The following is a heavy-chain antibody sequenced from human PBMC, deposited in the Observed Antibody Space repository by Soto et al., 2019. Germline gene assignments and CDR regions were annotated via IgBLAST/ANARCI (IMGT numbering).Heavy chain of an antibody. CDR1: GGSVSSGSYY. D-gene: IGHD6-19*01. CDR3: ARGIEGWYQGRYYYGMDV. J-gene: IGHJ6*02. Sequence: QVQLQESGPGLVKPSETLSLTCTVSGGSVSSGSYYWSWIRQPPGKGLEWIGYIYYSGSTNYNPSLKSRVSIPVXXSENQFSLKLSSVTAADTAVYYCARGIEGWYQGRYYYGMDVWGQGTTVTVSS. V-gene: IGHV4-61*01. CDR2: IYYSGST.